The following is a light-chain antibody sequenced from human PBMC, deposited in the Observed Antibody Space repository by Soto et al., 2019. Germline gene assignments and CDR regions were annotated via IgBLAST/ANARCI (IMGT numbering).Light chain of an antibody. CDR2: DVT. CDR3: CSYAGTPRYV. CDR1: SVDVGYYNY. Sequence: QSALTQPRSVSGSPGQSVTISCTGTSVDVGYYNYVSWYQQHPGKAPKVMIYDVTERPSGVPDRFSGSKSGNTASLTISGLQAEDEADYYCCSYAGTPRYVLGTGTKVTVL. V-gene: IGLV2-11*01. J-gene: IGLJ1*01.